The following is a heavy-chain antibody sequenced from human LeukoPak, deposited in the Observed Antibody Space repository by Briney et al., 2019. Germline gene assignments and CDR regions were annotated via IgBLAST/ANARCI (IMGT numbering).Heavy chain of an antibody. CDR2: INTNTGNP. Sequence: ASVKVSCKASGYTFTSYAMNWVRQAPGQGLEWMGWINTNTGNPTYAQGSTGRFVFSLDTSVSTAYLQISSLKAEDTAVYYCARDGTGTTSWYFDLWGRGTLVTVSS. CDR3: ARDGTGTTSWYFDL. V-gene: IGHV7-4-1*02. J-gene: IGHJ2*01. CDR1: GYTFTSYA. D-gene: IGHD1-7*01.